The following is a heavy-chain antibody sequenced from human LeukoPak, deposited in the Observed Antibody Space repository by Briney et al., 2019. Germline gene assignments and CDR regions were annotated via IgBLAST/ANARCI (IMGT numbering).Heavy chain of an antibody. CDR2: IRSKAYGGTT. CDR1: GFTFSSYT. J-gene: IGHJ5*02. CDR3: TRDLSFGELFS. Sequence: GGSLRLSCATSGFTFSSYTMSWVRQAPGKGLEWVGFIRSKAYGGTTEYAASVKGRFTISRDDSRSIAYLQMNSLKTEDTAVYYCTRDLSFGELFSWGQGTLVTVSS. D-gene: IGHD3-10*01. V-gene: IGHV3-49*04.